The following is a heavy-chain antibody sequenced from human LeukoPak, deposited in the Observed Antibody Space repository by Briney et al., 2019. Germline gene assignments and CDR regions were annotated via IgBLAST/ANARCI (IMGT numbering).Heavy chain of an antibody. D-gene: IGHD1-1*01. CDR3: ARGQNVPA. CDR2: ISASGGST. J-gene: IGHJ4*02. CDR1: GFTFSSSA. Sequence: GGSLRLSCAASGFTFSSSAMSWVRQVPGKGLEWVSGISASGGSTSYADSVKGRFTISRDNSKNTLCLQMNSLRAEDTAVYYCARGQNVPAWGQGTLVTVSS. V-gene: IGHV3-23*01.